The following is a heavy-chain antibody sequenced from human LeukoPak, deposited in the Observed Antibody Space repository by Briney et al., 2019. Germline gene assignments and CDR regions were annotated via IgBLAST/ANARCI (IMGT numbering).Heavy chain of an antibody. V-gene: IGHV1-18*01. Sequence: ASVKVSCKASGYTFTSYDINWVRQATGQGLEWMGWISAYNGNTNYAQKLQGRVTMTTDTSTSTAYMELRSLRSDDTAVYYCARDLRYCSGGSCSDWGQGTLVTASS. CDR2: ISAYNGNT. J-gene: IGHJ4*02. D-gene: IGHD2-15*01. CDR3: ARDLRYCSGGSCSD. CDR1: GYTFTSYD.